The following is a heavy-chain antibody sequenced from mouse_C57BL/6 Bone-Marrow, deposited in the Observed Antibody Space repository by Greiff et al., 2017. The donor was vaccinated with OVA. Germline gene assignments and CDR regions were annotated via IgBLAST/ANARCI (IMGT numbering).Heavy chain of an antibody. Sequence: VQLQQSGAELVKPGASVKLSCKASGYTFTSYWMHWVKQRPGQGLEWIGMIHPNSGSTNYNEKFKSKATLTVDKSSSTAYMQLSSLTSEDSAVYYCARLDGYDDYFDYWGQGTTLTVSS. CDR1: GYTFTSYW. D-gene: IGHD2-2*01. CDR2: IHPNSGST. CDR3: ARLDGYDDYFDY. J-gene: IGHJ2*01. V-gene: IGHV1-64*01.